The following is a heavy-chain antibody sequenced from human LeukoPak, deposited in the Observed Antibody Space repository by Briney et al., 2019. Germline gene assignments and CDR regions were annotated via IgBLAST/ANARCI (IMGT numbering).Heavy chain of an antibody. Sequence: GGSLRLSCAASGFTFSDYCMSWIRQAPGKGLEWVSYISSSGSTIYYADSVKGRFTISRDNAKNSLYLQMNSLRAEDTAVYYCARDGRGSSWYLFDYYMDVWGKGATVTVSS. V-gene: IGHV3-11*01. CDR1: GFTFSDYC. J-gene: IGHJ6*03. CDR3: ARDGRGSSWYLFDYYMDV. D-gene: IGHD6-13*01. CDR2: ISSSGSTI.